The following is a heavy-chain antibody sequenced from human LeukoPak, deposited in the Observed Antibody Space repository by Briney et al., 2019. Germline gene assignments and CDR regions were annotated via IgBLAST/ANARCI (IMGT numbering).Heavy chain of an antibody. CDR2: INQDGSDM. CDR1: GFIFNTFW. V-gene: IGHV3-7*03. CDR3: AKDGMGHYDFWSGYQPQYYFDY. Sequence: GGSLRLSCAASGFIFNTFWMNWVRLTPGKGLEWVAKINQDGSDMYYVDSVKGRFFVSRDNARNLVYLQMNSLRAEDTAVYYCAKDGMGHYDFWSGYQPQYYFDYWGQGTLVTVSS. D-gene: IGHD3-3*01. J-gene: IGHJ4*02.